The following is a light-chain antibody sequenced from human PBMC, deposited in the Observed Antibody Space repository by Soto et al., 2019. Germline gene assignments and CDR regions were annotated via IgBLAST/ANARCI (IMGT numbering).Light chain of an antibody. V-gene: IGKV3-11*01. CDR2: DAS. CDR1: QSISIY. J-gene: IGKJ3*01. Sequence: EIVLTQSPATLSLSPGERATLSCRASQSISIYFAWYKQKPGQAPRLLMYDASKRPTAIPARFSGGGSGTDFTLTISSLEPEDFAVYYCQQSYNWPLTFGPGTKVDIQ. CDR3: QQSYNWPLT.